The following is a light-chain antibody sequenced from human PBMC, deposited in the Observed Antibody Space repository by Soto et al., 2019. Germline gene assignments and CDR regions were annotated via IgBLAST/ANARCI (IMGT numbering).Light chain of an antibody. J-gene: IGKJ2*03. V-gene: IGKV3-20*01. CDR2: GAT. CDR3: QQHSSSLYS. Sequence: EPLLTQSPGTLSLAPGERATLSCRASQSVSSRYLAWYQQKPGQAPRLLIYGATSTATGSPDRFSGSGSWTDVTTTISSREPDDVAVDYCQQHSSSLYSFGQGTKLEIK. CDR1: QSVSSRY.